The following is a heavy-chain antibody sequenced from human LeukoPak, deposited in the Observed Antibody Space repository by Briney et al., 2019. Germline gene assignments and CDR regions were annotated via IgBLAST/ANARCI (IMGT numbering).Heavy chain of an antibody. CDR3: VRYFTAVAPTLRLDY. D-gene: IGHD6-19*01. J-gene: IGHJ4*02. Sequence: PGGSLRLSCAASGFTFSSYAMSWVRQAPGKGLEWVATIKQDGRDKYYVDSVKGRFTISRDDAKNSLYLQMNSLRVEDTAVYHCVRYFTAVAPTLRLDYWGQGTLVTVSS. V-gene: IGHV3-7*03. CDR2: IKQDGRDK. CDR1: GFTFSSYA.